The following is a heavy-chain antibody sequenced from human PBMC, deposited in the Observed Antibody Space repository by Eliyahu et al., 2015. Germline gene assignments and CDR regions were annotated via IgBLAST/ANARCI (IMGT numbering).Heavy chain of an antibody. V-gene: IGHV4-39*01. CDR2: INYSGSS. D-gene: IGHD3-10*01. CDR3: ARPGGSYPRSLFDY. CDR1: GGSISSSSHY. Sequence: QPQLQESGPGLVKPSETLSLTCTVSGGSISSSSHYWAWIRQPPGKGLEWIGSINYSGSSNYNPSPKSRVTISVDTSRNQFYLKLSSVTAADTAVYFCARPGGSYPRSLFDYWGQGILVTVSS. J-gene: IGHJ4*02.